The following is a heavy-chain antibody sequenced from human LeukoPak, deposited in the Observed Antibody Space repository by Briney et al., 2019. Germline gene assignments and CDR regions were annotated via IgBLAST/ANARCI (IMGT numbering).Heavy chain of an antibody. CDR3: ARDPSNTPGLVPQGY. CDR1: GGTFSSYA. V-gene: IGHV1-69*05. J-gene: IGHJ4*02. D-gene: IGHD2-8*02. CDR2: IIPIFDAT. Sequence: ASVKVSCKASGGTFSSYAFSWVRQAPGQGLEWMGGIIPIFDATNYAQKFQGRVTITTDESTSTAYMELSSLRSEDTAVYYCARDPSNTPGLVPQGYWGQGTLVTVSS.